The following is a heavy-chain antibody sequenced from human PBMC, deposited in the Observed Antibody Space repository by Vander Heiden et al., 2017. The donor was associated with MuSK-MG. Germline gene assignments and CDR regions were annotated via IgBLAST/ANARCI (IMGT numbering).Heavy chain of an antibody. CDR2: VKSNAAGGTT. V-gene: IGHV3-15*01. J-gene: IGHJ3*01. D-gene: IGHD2-2*01. Sequence: EVHLVESGGGLVEPGGSLRVSCAVSGFAFRTVWLSWVRQAPGKGLEWVGRVKSNAAGGTTDYAAPVKGRFSISRDDSENTLYLQMDSLKTEDSAVYYCATFNQKNAFDFWGQGTMVTVSS. CDR1: GFAFRTVW. CDR3: ATFNQKNAFDF.